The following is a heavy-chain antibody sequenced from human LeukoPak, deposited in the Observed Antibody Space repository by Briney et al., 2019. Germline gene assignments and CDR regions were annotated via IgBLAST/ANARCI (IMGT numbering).Heavy chain of an antibody. D-gene: IGHD2-21*02. V-gene: IGHV3-30-3*01. J-gene: IGHJ6*02. CDR3: ARDRDCGGDCFPSYYYYYGMDV. CDR1: GFTFSSYA. CDR2: ISYDGSNK. Sequence: GRSLRLSCAASGFTFSSYAMHWVRQAPGKGLEWVAVISYDGSNKYYADSVKGRFTISRDNSKNTLYLQMNSLRAEDTAVYYCARDRDCGGDCFPSYYYYYGMDVWGQGTTVTVSS.